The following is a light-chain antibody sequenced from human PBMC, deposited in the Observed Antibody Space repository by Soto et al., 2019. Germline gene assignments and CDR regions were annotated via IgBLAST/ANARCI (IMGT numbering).Light chain of an antibody. CDR1: SSDVGGYNY. V-gene: IGLV2-8*01. CDR3: SSYAGSDNPHVV. Sequence: QPVLTQPPSASGSPGQSVTISCTGTSSDVGGYNYVSWYQQHPGKAPKLMMYEVSKRPSGVPDRFSGSKSGNTASLTVSGLQAEDEADYYCSSYAGSDNPHVVFGGGTKLTVL. J-gene: IGLJ2*01. CDR2: EVS.